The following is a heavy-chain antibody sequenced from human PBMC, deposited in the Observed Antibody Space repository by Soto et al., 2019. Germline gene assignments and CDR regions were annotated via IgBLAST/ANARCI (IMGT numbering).Heavy chain of an antibody. Sequence: GGSLRLSCAASGFTFSSYAMSWVRQAPGKGLEWVSAISGSGGSTYYADSVKGRFTISRDNSKNTLYLQMNSLRAEDTAVYYCAKDLRGTVLWSTWLPLDAFDIWGQGTMVTVSS. CDR2: ISGSGGST. J-gene: IGHJ3*02. V-gene: IGHV3-23*01. CDR3: AKDLRGTVLWSTWLPLDAFDI. D-gene: IGHD3-9*01. CDR1: GFTFSSYA.